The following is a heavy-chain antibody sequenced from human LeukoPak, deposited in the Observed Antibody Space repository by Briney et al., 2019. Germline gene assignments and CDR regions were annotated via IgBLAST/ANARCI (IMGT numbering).Heavy chain of an antibody. CDR1: GYTFTSYD. Sequence: ASVKVSCKASGYTFTSYDINWVRQATGQGLEWMGWMNPNSGNTGYAQKFQGRVTMTRTTSINTAYMELSSLRSDDTAVYYSARVIKATYEGWYIDDIWGQGTMVTVSS. V-gene: IGHV1-8*01. CDR2: MNPNSGNT. CDR3: ARVIKATYEGWYIDDI. D-gene: IGHD6-19*01. J-gene: IGHJ3*02.